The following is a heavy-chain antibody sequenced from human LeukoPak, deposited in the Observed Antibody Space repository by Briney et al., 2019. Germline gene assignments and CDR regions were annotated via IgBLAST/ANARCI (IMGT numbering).Heavy chain of an antibody. CDR3: AREGPITMIVVVIPTDYYGMDV. V-gene: IGHV3-48*04. Sequence: GGSLRLSCAASGFTFSSYWMYWVRQAPGKGLEWVSYISSSSSTIYYADSVKGRFTISRDNAKNSLYLQMNSLRAEDTAVYYCAREGPITMIVVVIPTDYYGMDVWGQGTTVTVSS. CDR2: ISSSSSTI. D-gene: IGHD3-22*01. J-gene: IGHJ6*02. CDR1: GFTFSSYW.